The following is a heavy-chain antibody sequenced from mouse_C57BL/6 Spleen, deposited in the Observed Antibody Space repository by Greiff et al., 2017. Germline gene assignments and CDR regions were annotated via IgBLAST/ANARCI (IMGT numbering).Heavy chain of an antibody. CDR3: ARRGYGSSDWYFDV. Sequence: EVQLVESGGDLVKPGGSLKLSCAASGFTFSSYGMSWVRQTPDKRLEWVATISSGGSYTYYPDSVKGRFTIYRDNAKNTLYLQMSSLKSEDTAMYYCARRGYGSSDWYFDVWGTGTTVTVSS. CDR1: GFTFSSYG. J-gene: IGHJ1*03. V-gene: IGHV5-6*01. CDR2: ISSGGSYT. D-gene: IGHD1-1*01.